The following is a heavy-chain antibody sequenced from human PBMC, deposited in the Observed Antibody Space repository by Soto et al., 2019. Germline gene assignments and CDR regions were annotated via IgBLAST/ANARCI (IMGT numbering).Heavy chain of an antibody. Sequence: QVQLQESGPGLVKPSETLSLTCTVSGGSISSYYWSWIRQPPGKGLEWIGYIYYSGSTNYNPSLKSXXTXSXXTSKNQFSLKLRSVTAADTAVYYCARLWFGEPVDYWGQGTLVTVSS. J-gene: IGHJ4*02. V-gene: IGHV4-59*08. CDR1: GGSISSYY. CDR2: IYYSGST. CDR3: ARLWFGEPVDY. D-gene: IGHD3-10*01.